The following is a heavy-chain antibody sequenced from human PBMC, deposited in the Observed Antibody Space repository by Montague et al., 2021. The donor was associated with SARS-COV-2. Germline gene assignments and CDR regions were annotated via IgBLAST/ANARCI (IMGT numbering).Heavy chain of an antibody. CDR2: IYYSGST. Sequence: SETLSLTCTVSGGSISSSIDYWGWIRQPPGKGLEWIGSIYYSGSTYYNPSLKSRVTISVDTSKNQFSLKLSSVTAADTAVYYCARQKRWRIGAACRDFDYWGQGTMVTVSS. J-gene: IGHJ4*02. V-gene: IGHV4-39*01. D-gene: IGHD6-13*01. CDR1: GGSISSSIDY. CDR3: ARQKRWRIGAACRDFDY.